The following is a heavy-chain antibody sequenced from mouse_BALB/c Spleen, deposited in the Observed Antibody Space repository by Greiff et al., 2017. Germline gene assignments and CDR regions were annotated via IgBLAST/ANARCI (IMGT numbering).Heavy chain of an antibody. CDR1: GFTFSSFG. CDR2: ISSGSSTI. CDR3: ARSSNYYYAMDY. V-gene: IGHV5-17*02. Sequence: DVKLVESGGGLVKPGGSLKLSCAASGFTFSSFGMHWVRQAPEKGLEWVAYISSGSSTIYYADTVKGRFTISRDNPKNTLFLQMTSLRSEDTAMYYCARSSNYYYAMDYWGQGTSVTVSS. J-gene: IGHJ4*01.